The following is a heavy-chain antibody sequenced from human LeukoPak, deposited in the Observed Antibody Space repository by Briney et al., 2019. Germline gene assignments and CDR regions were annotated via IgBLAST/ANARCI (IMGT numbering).Heavy chain of an antibody. CDR3: ARQGKWLRKYYFDY. J-gene: IGHJ4*02. Sequence: PSETLSLTCTVSGGSISSSSYYWGWIRQPPGKGLEWIVSIYYSGSTYYNPSLKSRVTISVDTSKNQFSLKLSSVTAADTGVYYCARQGKWLRKYYFDYWGQGTLVSVSS. V-gene: IGHV4-39*01. D-gene: IGHD5-12*01. CDR2: IYYSGST. CDR1: GGSISSSSYY.